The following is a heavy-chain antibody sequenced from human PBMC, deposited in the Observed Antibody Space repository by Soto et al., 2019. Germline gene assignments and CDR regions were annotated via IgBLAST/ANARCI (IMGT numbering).Heavy chain of an antibody. Sequence: QVPLVQSGAEVKKPGASVKVSCKASGYTFTSYAMHWVRQAPGQRLEWMGWINAGNGNTKYSQKFQVRVTITRDTSACTAYMELSSLRSEDTAVYYCSRSRYFDWPEDYGVYWGQGTLVTVSS. CDR1: GYTFTSYA. V-gene: IGHV1-3*01. CDR2: INAGNGNT. D-gene: IGHD3-9*01. J-gene: IGHJ4*02. CDR3: SRSRYFDWPEDYGVY.